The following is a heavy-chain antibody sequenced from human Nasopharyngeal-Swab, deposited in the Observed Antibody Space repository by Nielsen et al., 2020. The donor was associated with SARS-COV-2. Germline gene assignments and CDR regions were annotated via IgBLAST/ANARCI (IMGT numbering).Heavy chain of an antibody. CDR3: ARFRRDGYNKPSDY. J-gene: IGHJ4*02. Sequence: GESLKISCAASGFTFSSYAMHWVRQAPGKGLEWVSSISSSSSYIYYADSVKGRFTISRDNAKNSLYLQMNSLRAEDTAVYYCARFRRDGYNKPSDYWGQGTLVTVSS. D-gene: IGHD5-24*01. CDR2: ISSSSSYI. V-gene: IGHV3-21*01. CDR1: GFTFSSYA.